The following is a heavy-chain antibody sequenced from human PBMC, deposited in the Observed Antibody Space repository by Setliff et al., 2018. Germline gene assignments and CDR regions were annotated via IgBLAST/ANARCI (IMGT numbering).Heavy chain of an antibody. CDR3: SRLVRYCTTTSCQGASGAEF. CDR1: GYTFSNHG. Sequence: ASVKVSCKASGYTFSNHGITWVRQAPGQGLEWMGWISGYSGNTKYAQTLQGRVTMTTDTSTSTAYLELRSLTSDDTAVYYCSRLVRYCTTTSCQGASGAEFWGQGTLVTVSS. J-gene: IGHJ4*02. V-gene: IGHV1-18*01. CDR2: ISGYSGNT. D-gene: IGHD2-2*01.